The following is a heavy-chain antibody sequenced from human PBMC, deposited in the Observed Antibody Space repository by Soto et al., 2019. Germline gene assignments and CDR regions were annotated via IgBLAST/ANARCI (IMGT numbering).Heavy chain of an antibody. D-gene: IGHD6-13*01. CDR2: ISAYSGST. CDR1: GYTFTTYG. CDR3: ARDFTKSSSWPYYFDY. V-gene: IGHV1-18*01. J-gene: IGHJ4*02. Sequence: QFQLVQSGAEVKKPGASVKVSCKASGYTFTTYGISWVRQAPGQGLEWMGWISAYSGSTKFAQKLQGRVTMTTDTSTTTAYMELRSLTSDDTAVYYCARDFTKSSSWPYYFDYWVQGTLVTVSS.